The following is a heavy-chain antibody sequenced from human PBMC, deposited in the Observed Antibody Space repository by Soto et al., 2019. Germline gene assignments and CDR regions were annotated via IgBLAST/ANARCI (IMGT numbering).Heavy chain of an antibody. J-gene: IGHJ5*02. CDR1: GDSITSGGYS. V-gene: IGHV4-30-2*01. Sequence: SETRSLTCAVSGDSITSGGYSWSWIRQPPGKGLEWSGYIYHSGSTYYNPSLKSRVTISVDRSKNQFSLKLSSVTDADQAVYYCARVPGPWGQGTLVPVSS. CDR3: ARVPGP. CDR2: IYHSGST.